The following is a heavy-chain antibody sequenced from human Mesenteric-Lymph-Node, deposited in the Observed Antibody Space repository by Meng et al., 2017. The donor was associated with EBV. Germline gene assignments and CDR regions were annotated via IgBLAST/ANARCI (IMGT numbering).Heavy chain of an antibody. V-gene: IGHV4-34*01. CDR3: ARLGNGH. CDR1: GESFSGYY. CDR2: INHSGTT. J-gene: IGHJ4*02. Sequence: QVQVKQWGSGMLQPSETLSLTCAVYGESFSGYYWSWIRQPPGKGLEWIGEINHSGTTNYNPSLESRVTISVDTSKNQLSLKLTSLTAADTAVYYCARLGNGHWGQGTLVTVSS.